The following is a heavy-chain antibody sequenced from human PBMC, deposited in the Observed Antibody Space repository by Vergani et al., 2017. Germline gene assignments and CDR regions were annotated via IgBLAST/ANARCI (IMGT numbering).Heavy chain of an antibody. CDR2: ISYDGSNK. CDR1: GFTFSSYG. CDR3: AKDXLRDNLYYYYGMDV. D-gene: IGHD1-1*01. V-gene: IGHV3-30*18. Sequence: QVQLVESGGGVVQPGRSLRLSCAASGFTFSSYGMHWVRQAPGKGLEWVAVISYDGSNKYYADSVKGRFTISRDNSKNTLYLQMNSLRAEDTAVYYCAKDXLRDNLYYYYGMDVWGQGP. J-gene: IGHJ6*02.